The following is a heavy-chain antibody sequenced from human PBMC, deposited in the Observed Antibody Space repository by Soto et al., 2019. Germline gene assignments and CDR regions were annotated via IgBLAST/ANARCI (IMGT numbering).Heavy chain of an antibody. V-gene: IGHV4-59*01. Sequence: LPLTCTVSGGSISSYYWSWIRQPPGKGLEWIGYIYYSGSTNYNPSLKSRVTISVDTSKNQFSLKLSSVTAADTAVYYCARSVTVTTSPYYYYMDVWGKGTTVTVSS. J-gene: IGHJ6*03. CDR1: GGSISSYY. D-gene: IGHD4-4*01. CDR3: ARSVTVTTSPYYYYMDV. CDR2: IYYSGST.